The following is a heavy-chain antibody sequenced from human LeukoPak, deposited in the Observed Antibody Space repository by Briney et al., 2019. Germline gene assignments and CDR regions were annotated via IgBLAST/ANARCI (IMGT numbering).Heavy chain of an antibody. Sequence: GGSLRLSCAASGFTFSSYSMNWVRQAPGKGLNGVSAISGSGGSTYYADSVKGRFTISRDNSKNTLYLQMNSLRAEDTAVYYCASRITMIVVVITTRFDYWGQGTLVTVSS. CDR1: GFTFSSYS. D-gene: IGHD3-22*01. CDR3: ASRITMIVVVITTRFDY. CDR2: ISGSGGST. V-gene: IGHV3-23*01. J-gene: IGHJ4*02.